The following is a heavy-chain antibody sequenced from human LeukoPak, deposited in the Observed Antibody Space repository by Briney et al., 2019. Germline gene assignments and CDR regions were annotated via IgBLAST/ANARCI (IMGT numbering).Heavy chain of an antibody. CDR2: IYDSGST. D-gene: IGHD1-26*01. CDR1: GYSISSGYY. CDR3: ARFGRVGALDY. Sequence: SETLSLTCTVSGYSISSGYYWGWIRQPPGKGREWIGRIYDSGSTNYNPSLKSRVTISVDTSKNQFSLKLSSVTAADTAVYYCARFGRVGALDYWGQGTLVTVSS. J-gene: IGHJ4*02. V-gene: IGHV4-38-2*02.